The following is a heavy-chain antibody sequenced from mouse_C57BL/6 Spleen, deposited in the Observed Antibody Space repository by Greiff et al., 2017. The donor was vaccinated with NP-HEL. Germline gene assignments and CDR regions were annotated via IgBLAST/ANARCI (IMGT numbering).Heavy chain of an antibody. Sequence: QVQLKESGAELVRPGTSVKVSCKASGYAFTNYLIEWVKQRPGQGLEWIGVINPGSGGTNYNEKFKGKATLTADKSSSTAYMQLSSLTSEDSAVYFCARLGYYEGYWGQGTTLTVSS. CDR3: ARLGYYEGY. J-gene: IGHJ2*01. V-gene: IGHV1-54*01. CDR1: GYAFTNYL. CDR2: INPGSGGT. D-gene: IGHD1-1*01.